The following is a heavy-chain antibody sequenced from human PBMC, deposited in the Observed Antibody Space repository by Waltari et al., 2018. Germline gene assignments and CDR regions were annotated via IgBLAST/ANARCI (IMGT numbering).Heavy chain of an antibody. CDR3: TRDVGYCSGGACYRWFDP. CDR1: GFTFSSYS. CDR2: ISHDGSVI. J-gene: IGHJ5*02. Sequence: EVQLVESGGDLVQPGGSLRLSCATSGFTFSSYSLNWFRQAPGKGPEWLEFISHDGSVIFYADSVQGRFTISRDIARDSVYMQMNSLRAEETGVYYCTRDVGYCSGGACYRWFDPWGQGTLVTVSS. D-gene: IGHD2-15*01. V-gene: IGHV3-48*01.